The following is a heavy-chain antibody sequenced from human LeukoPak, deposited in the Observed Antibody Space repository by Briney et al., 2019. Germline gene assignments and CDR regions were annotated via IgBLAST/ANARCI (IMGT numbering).Heavy chain of an antibody. Sequence: GGSLRLSCAASGFTFGSYWMSWVRRAPGKGLEWVANIKQDGSEKYYVDSVKGRFTISRDNAKNSLYLQMNSLRAEDTAVYYCARDGSGSYYNLRGVSPYYYYYYYMDVWGKGTTVTISS. CDR1: GFTFGSYW. CDR2: IKQDGSEK. V-gene: IGHV3-7*01. CDR3: ARDGSGSYYNLRGVSPYYYYYYYMDV. J-gene: IGHJ6*03. D-gene: IGHD3-10*01.